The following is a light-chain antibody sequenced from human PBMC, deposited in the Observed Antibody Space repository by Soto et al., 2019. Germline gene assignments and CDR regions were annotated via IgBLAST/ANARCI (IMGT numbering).Light chain of an antibody. Sequence: QSVLTQPRSVSGSPGQSVTISCTGTSSDVGGYNYVSWYQQHPGKAPKLMIYDVSKRPSGVPDRFSGSKSGNTASLTISGLQAEDEADYYCCSYAGGYTLVFGGGTKVTVL. CDR3: CSYAGGYTLV. CDR2: DVS. CDR1: SSDVGGYNY. J-gene: IGLJ2*01. V-gene: IGLV2-11*01.